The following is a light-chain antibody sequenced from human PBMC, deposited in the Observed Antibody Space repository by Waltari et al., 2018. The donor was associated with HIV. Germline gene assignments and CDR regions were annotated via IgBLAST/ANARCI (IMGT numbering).Light chain of an antibody. J-gene: IGKJ1*01. Sequence: DVVMPQSPLSLSVTPGEPSSISCSSSQTLLHINDHNYLYWYLQKPGQSPQLLIDLASRRASGVPDRCSGSGSGTEFTLKISRVEAEDVGIYYCMQAIETEWTFGQGTKVEIK. V-gene: IGKV2-28*01. CDR2: LAS. CDR3: MQAIETEWT. CDR1: QTLLHINDHNY.